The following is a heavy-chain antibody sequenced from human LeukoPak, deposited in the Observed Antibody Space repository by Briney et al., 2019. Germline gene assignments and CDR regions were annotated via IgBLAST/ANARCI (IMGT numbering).Heavy chain of an antibody. CDR1: GGSISSSSYY. CDR3: ARVQSHIVVVTAIPVAFDI. CDR2: IYYSGST. D-gene: IGHD2-21*02. V-gene: IGHV4-39*07. J-gene: IGHJ3*02. Sequence: SETLSLTCTVSGGSISSSSYYWGWIRQPPWKGLEWIGSIYYSGSTYYNPSLKSRVTISVDTSKNQFSLKLSSVTAADTAVYYCARVQSHIVVVTAIPVAFDIWGQGTMVTVSS.